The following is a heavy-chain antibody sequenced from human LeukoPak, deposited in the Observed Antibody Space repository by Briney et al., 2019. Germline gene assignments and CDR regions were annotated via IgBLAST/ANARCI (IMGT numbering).Heavy chain of an antibody. D-gene: IGHD2-15*01. Sequence: GGSLRLSCAASGFSFSSYAMNWVRQAPGKGLEWVSAITGRGGTTHYADSVEGRFTISRGNSRNTLYLQMNSLRAEDTAVYYCAKSGRYCSDGGCYSSYFDYWGQGTLVTVSS. J-gene: IGHJ4*02. CDR1: GFSFSSYA. V-gene: IGHV3-23*01. CDR3: AKSGRYCSDGGCYSSYFDY. CDR2: ITGRGGTT.